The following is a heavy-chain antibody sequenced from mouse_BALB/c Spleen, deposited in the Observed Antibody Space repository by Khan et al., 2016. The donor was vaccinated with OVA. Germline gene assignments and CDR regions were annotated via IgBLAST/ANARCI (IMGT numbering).Heavy chain of an antibody. D-gene: IGHD2-14*01. V-gene: IGHV1S81*02. CDR3: TRSSSYYRYDGYAMDY. CDR2: INPSNGGT. CDR1: GYTFTSYY. Sequence: QVQLQQSGAELVKPGASVKLSCKASGYTFTSYYMYWVKQRPGQGLEWIGGINPSNGGTNFNEKFKSKATLTVDKSSSPAYMQLSSLTSEDSAVYYCTRSSSYYRYDGYAMDYWGQGTSVTVSS. J-gene: IGHJ4*01.